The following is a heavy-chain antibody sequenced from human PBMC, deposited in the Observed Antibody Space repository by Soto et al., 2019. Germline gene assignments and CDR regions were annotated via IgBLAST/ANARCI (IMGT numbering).Heavy chain of an antibody. CDR1: GASISSYF. CDR3: ARGSQALFDP. J-gene: IGHJ5*02. V-gene: IGHV4-59*01. Sequence: SKPLSLTCTVSGASISSYFWSWIRQPPGKGLEWIGYVYSTETTNYNPSLKSRVAMSIDTSKNQFSLKVRSVTAADTAGYYCARGSQALFDPWGQGSSVTVSS. CDR2: VYSTETT.